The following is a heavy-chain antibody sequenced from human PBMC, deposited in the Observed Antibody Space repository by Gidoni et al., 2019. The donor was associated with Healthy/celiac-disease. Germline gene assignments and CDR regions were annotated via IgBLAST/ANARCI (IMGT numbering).Heavy chain of an antibody. CDR3: AKDLRIAAAGHPSFDY. CDR1: VFTFRRYA. D-gene: IGHD6-13*01. J-gene: IGHJ4*02. CDR2: ISGSGGST. Sequence: EVQLLESGGGLLQPGGSLRISCAASVFTFRRYAMSWVRQAPGQGLEWVSAISGSGGSTYYADSVKGRFTISRDNSKNTLYLQMNSLRAEDTAVYYCAKDLRIAAAGHPSFDYWGQGTLVTVSS. V-gene: IGHV3-23*01.